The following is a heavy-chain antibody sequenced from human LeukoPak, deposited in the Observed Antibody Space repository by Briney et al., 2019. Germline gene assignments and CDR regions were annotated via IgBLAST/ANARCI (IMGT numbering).Heavy chain of an antibody. CDR2: MYYSGRT. D-gene: IGHD4-17*01. CDR1: GASISSSSYY. V-gene: IGHV4-39*01. J-gene: IGHJ4*02. Sequence: SETLSLTCTVSGASISSSSYYWGWIRQPPGKGLEWIGSMYYSGRTYYNPSLKSRVTISVDTSKNQLSLKLSSVTASDTAVYYCASDYGDFGDVGGWGQGTLVTVSS. CDR3: ASDYGDFGDVGG.